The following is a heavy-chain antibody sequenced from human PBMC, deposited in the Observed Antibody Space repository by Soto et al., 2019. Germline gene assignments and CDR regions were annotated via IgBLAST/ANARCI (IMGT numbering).Heavy chain of an antibody. Sequence: QVQLVQSGAEVKKPGASVKVSCRASGYTFTSYSISWVRQAPGQGLEWMGWISAYNGNTYNARKLQGRVTITTDTSTSTAYMEPRSLSSDDAAVYYCARDVGYGLIDYWGQGTLVTVSS. CDR1: GYTFTSYS. D-gene: IGHD5-18*01. CDR2: ISAYNGNT. CDR3: ARDVGYGLIDY. V-gene: IGHV1-18*01. J-gene: IGHJ4*02.